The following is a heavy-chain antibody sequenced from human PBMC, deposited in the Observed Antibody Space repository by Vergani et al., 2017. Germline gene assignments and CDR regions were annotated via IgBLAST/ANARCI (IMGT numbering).Heavy chain of an antibody. Sequence: QVQLVQSGAEVKKPGSSVRVSCKASGGTLSSYSISWVRQAPGQGLEWMGSIIPIFGTANYAQKFQGRVTLTADESTSTAYMEVSSLRSEDTAVYYCARDLAPIAAAGHFDYWGQGTLVTVSS. CDR3: ARDLAPIAAAGHFDY. V-gene: IGHV1-69*13. CDR1: GGTLSSYS. J-gene: IGHJ4*02. CDR2: IIPIFGTA. D-gene: IGHD6-13*01.